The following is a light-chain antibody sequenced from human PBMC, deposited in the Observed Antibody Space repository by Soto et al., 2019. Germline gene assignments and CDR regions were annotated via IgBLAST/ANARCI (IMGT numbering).Light chain of an antibody. V-gene: IGKV4-1*01. CDR1: QIVLHNSYNKNY. Sequence: DIVMTQSPDSLAVYLGERATINCKSSQIVLHNSYNKNYLAWYQQKPGHPPKVLIYLASNRESGVPDRFSGSGSGTDLSLTIRDLQAEDVAVYYCQQSYSSPLTFGGGTKWEIK. J-gene: IGKJ4*01. CDR2: LAS. CDR3: QQSYSSPLT.